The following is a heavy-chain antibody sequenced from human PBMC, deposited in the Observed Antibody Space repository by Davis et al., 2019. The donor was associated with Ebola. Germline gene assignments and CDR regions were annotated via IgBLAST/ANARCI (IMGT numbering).Heavy chain of an antibody. V-gene: IGHV1-2*04. J-gene: IGHJ3*02. Sequence: ASVKVSCKASGYTFTGYYTHWVRQAPGQGLEWMGWINPNSGGTNYAQKVQGWVTMTRDTSISTAYMELSRLRSDDTAVYYCAVPKLGDDAFDIWGQGTMVTVSS. CDR1: GYTFTGYY. D-gene: IGHD3-16*01. CDR3: AVPKLGDDAFDI. CDR2: INPNSGGT.